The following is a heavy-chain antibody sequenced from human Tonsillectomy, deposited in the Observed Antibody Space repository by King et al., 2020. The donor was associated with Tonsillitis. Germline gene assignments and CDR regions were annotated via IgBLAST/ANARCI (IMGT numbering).Heavy chain of an antibody. J-gene: IGHJ4*02. V-gene: IGHV1-46*01. CDR2: INPSGGST. CDR1: GYTFTSYY. D-gene: IGHD1-26*01. CDR3: ASQSGVTPHY. Sequence: QLVQSGAEVKKPGASVKVSCKASGYTFTSYYMHWVRQAPGQGLEWMGIINPSGGSTSCAQKFQGRVTMTRDTSTSTVYMELSSLRSEDTAVYYCASQSGVTPHYWGQGTLVTVSS.